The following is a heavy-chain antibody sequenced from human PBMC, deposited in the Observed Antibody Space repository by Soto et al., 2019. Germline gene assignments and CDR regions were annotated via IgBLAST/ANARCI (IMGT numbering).Heavy chain of an antibody. CDR1: GYTFTSYF. Sequence: ASVKVSCKASGYTFTSYFMHWVRQAPGQGLEWMGWISAYNGNTNYAQKLQGRVTMTTDTSTSTAYMELRSLRSDDTAVYYCARDTGRSVAGMYYYGMDVWGQGTTVTVSS. V-gene: IGHV1-18*04. CDR3: ARDTGRSVAGMYYYGMDV. J-gene: IGHJ6*02. CDR2: ISAYNGNT. D-gene: IGHD6-19*01.